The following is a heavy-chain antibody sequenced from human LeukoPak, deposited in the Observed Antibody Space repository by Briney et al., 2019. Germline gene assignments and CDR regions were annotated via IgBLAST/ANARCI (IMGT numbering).Heavy chain of an antibody. D-gene: IGHD3-3*01. Sequence: PSETLSLTCAVYGGSFSGYYWSWIRQPPGKGLEWIGYIYYSGSTYYNPSLKSRVTISVDTSKNQFSLKLSSVTAADTAVYYCARTYYDFWSGYSSFDYWGQGTLVTVSS. CDR1: GGSFSGYY. V-gene: IGHV4-34*01. CDR2: IYYSGST. CDR3: ARTYYDFWSGYSSFDY. J-gene: IGHJ4*02.